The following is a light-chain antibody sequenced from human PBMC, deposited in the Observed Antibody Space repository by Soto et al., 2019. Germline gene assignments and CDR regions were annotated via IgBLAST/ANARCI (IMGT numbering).Light chain of an antibody. V-gene: IGKV1D-12*01. J-gene: IGKJ1*01. Sequence: DIQMTQSPSSVSASVGDRVTITCRASQAISSWLAWYQQKPGKAPKLLIYAASNLQTGVPSRFSGSGSGTDFTLAISSLQPEDFATYYCQQANSFPRTFGQGTKVEIK. CDR3: QQANSFPRT. CDR2: AAS. CDR1: QAISSW.